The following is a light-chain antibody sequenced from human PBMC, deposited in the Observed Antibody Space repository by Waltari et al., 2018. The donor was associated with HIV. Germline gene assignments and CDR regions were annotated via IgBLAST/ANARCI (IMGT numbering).Light chain of an antibody. CDR1: QNIDRA. CDR2: EAS. V-gene: IGKV1-12*01. Sequence: DIQMTQSPSSVSASVGGAVSISCRASQNIDRALAWYQLKPGRAPRLLIYEASRLDEGVPTRFKGSGSRSNFTLGITKRQPEDFAIYFCQQAKNFPHTFAGGTRVE. CDR3: QQAKNFPHT. J-gene: IGKJ4*01.